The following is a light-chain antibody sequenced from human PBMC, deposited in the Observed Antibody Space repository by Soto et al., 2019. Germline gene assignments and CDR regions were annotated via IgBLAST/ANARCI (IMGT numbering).Light chain of an antibody. CDR1: QSVTTSF. CDR2: GAS. Sequence: EIVLTQSPGTLSLSPGESATLSCRASQSVTTSFLAWYQQKPGQAPRLLIYGASNRATGIPDRFSGSGSGTDFTLTISRLEPDDFALYYCQQYGSSRWTFGQGTKVEIK. V-gene: IGKV3-20*01. J-gene: IGKJ1*01. CDR3: QQYGSSRWT.